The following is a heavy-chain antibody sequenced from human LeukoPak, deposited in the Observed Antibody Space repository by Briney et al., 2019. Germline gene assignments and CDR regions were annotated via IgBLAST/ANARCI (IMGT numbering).Heavy chain of an antibody. J-gene: IGHJ5*02. CDR1: GFTFSSYD. D-gene: IGHD6-13*01. CDR2: IGTAGDT. Sequence: PGGSLRLSCAASGFTFSSYDMHWVRQGTGKGLEWVSAIGTAGDTYYPGSVKGRFTTSRENAKNSLYLQMNSLRVGDTAVYYCARPRGAAAGTFGFDPWGQGTLVTVSS. CDR3: ARPRGAAAGTFGFDP. V-gene: IGHV3-13*04.